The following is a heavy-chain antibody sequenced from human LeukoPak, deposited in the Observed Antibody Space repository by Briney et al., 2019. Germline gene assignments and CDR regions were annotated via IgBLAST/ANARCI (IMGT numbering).Heavy chain of an antibody. D-gene: IGHD4-23*01. Sequence: SETLSLTCTVSGYSISSGYYWGWIRPPPGKGLEWIGSIYHSGSTYYNPSLKSRVTISVDTSKNQFSLKLSSVTAADTAVYYCARDGNGGNSWGWFDPWGQGTLVTVSS. V-gene: IGHV4-38-2*02. CDR2: IYHSGST. CDR3: ARDGNGGNSWGWFDP. CDR1: GYSISSGYY. J-gene: IGHJ5*02.